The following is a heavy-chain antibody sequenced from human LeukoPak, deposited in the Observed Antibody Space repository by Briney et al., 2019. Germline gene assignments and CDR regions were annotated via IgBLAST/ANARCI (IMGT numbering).Heavy chain of an antibody. J-gene: IGHJ3*02. CDR3: TSNLYYDFWSGYLDAFDI. CDR2: ISGSGGST. Sequence: GGSLRLSCAASGFTFSSYAMSWVRQAPGKGLEWVSAISGSGGSTYYADSVKGRFTTSRDNSKNTLYLQMNSLKTEDTAVYYCTSNLYYDFWSGYLDAFDICGQGTMVTVSS. V-gene: IGHV3-23*01. CDR1: GFTFSSYA. D-gene: IGHD3-3*01.